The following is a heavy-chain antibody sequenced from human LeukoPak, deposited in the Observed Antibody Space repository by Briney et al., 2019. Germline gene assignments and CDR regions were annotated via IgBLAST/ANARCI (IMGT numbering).Heavy chain of an antibody. V-gene: IGHV1-46*01. J-gene: IGHJ3*02. CDR2: INPSGGST. Sequence: GASVKVSCKASGYTFTSYYMHWVRQAPGQGLEWMGIINPSGGSTSYAQKFQGRVTMTRDMSTSTVYMELSSLRSEDTAVYYCARDRPVGYYYDRPNAFDIWGQGTMVTVSS. CDR1: GYTFTSYY. CDR3: ARDRPVGYYYDRPNAFDI. D-gene: IGHD3-22*01.